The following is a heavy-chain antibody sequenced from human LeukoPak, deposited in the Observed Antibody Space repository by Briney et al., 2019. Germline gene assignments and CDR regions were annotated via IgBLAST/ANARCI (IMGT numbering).Heavy chain of an antibody. CDR3: AIDPSNYYESNSLDF. CDR1: GFTFNSYG. V-gene: IGHV3-23*01. CDR2: INNGGENT. D-gene: IGHD3-22*01. J-gene: IGHJ2*01. Sequence: GGSLRLSCAASGFTFNSYGMTWFRQAPGKGLEWVSTINNGGENTHYADSVKGRFTISRDNSKNTLYLQVNSLRAEDTALYYCAIDPSNYYESNSLDFWGRGTLVTVSS.